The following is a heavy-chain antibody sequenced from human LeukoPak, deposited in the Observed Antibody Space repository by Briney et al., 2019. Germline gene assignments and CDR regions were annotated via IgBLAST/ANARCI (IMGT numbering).Heavy chain of an antibody. D-gene: IGHD4-4*01. Sequence: SETLSLTCAVYGGSFSGYYWSWIRQPPGKGLEWVGYIYYSGSTNYNPSLKSRVTISVDTSKNQFSLKLSSVTAADTAVYYCARMTTDYYYGMDVWGQGTTVTVSS. J-gene: IGHJ6*02. CDR2: IYYSGST. V-gene: IGHV4-59*08. CDR1: GGSFSGYY. CDR3: ARMTTDYYYGMDV.